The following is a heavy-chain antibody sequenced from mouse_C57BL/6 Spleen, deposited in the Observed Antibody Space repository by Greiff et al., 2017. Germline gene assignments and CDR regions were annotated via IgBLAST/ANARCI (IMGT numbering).Heavy chain of an antibody. J-gene: IGHJ3*01. V-gene: IGHV2-4*01. CDR1: GFSLTSYG. Sequence: QVQLQQSGPGLVQPSQSLSITCTVSGFSLTSYGVHWVRQPPGKGLEWLGGIWSGGSTDYNAAIISRLSISKDNSKSQVFFEMNSLQADDTAIYYCATEGFAYWGQGTLVTVSA. CDR3: ATEGFAY. CDR2: IWSGGST.